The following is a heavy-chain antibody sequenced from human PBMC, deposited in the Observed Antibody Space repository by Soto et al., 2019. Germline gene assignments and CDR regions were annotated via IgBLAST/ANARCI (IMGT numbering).Heavy chain of an antibody. Sequence: EVPLVESGGGLVQPGGSLRLSCAASGFTFSSYDMHWVRQATGKGLEWVSAIGKSGDTYYSDSVKGRFTISRENAKNSLYLQMDSLRAGDTAVYDCARARYVSRSQHTHNGFDPWGQGTLVTVSS. V-gene: IGHV3-13*04. CDR1: GFTFSSYD. D-gene: IGHD3-10*01. J-gene: IGHJ5*02. CDR2: IGKSGDT. CDR3: ARARYVSRSQHTHNGFDP.